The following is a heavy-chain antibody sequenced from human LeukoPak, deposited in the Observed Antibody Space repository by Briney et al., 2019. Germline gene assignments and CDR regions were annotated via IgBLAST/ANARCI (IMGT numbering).Heavy chain of an antibody. Sequence: PGGSLRLSCATSGFTFSSYAMTWVRQAPGKGLEWVSGVSGSGGSTYYADSVKGRFTISRDNSKNTLSLQMSSLRAEDTAVYYCAREELGMVYFDYWGQGTLVTVSS. V-gene: IGHV3-23*01. J-gene: IGHJ4*02. CDR1: GFTFSSYA. CDR2: VSGSGGST. D-gene: IGHD7-27*01. CDR3: AREELGMVYFDY.